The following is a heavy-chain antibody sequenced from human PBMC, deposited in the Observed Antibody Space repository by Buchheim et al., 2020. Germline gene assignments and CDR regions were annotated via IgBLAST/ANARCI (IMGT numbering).Heavy chain of an antibody. CDR1: GGAISSYY. J-gene: IGHJ4*02. V-gene: IGHV4-59*01. CDR3: ARGFSAYDLYFDY. Sequence: QVQLQESGPGLVKPSETLSLTCTVSGGAISSYYWSWIRQSPGKGLEWIGYVYHDGSTSYNAALKSRVTMSVETSKNRFSLKLTSVTAADTAVYYYARGFSAYDLYFDYWGQGT. CDR2: VYHDGST. D-gene: IGHD5-12*01.